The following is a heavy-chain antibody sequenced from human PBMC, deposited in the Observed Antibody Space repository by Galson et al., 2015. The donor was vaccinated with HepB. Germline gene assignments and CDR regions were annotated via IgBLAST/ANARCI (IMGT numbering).Heavy chain of an antibody. CDR3: ARDQYPKGTFDP. V-gene: IGHV1-3*01. CDR2: INAGNGNT. J-gene: IGHJ5*02. Sequence: SVKVSCKASGYTFTSYAMHWVRQAPGQRLEWMGWINAGNGNTKYSQKFQGRVTITRDTSASTAYMELSSLRSEDTAVYYCARDQYPKGTFDPWGQGTLVTVSS. D-gene: IGHD2-2*01. CDR1: GYTFTSYA.